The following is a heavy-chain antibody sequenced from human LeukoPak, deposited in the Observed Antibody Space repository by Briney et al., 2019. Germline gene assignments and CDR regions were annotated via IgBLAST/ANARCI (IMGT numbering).Heavy chain of an antibody. V-gene: IGHV3-23*01. CDR2: ISGSGSST. CDR3: AKSGHYDILTGYAS. Sequence: GGSLRLSCAASGFTFSSYAMSWVRQAPGKGLEWVSAISGSGSSTYYADSVKGRFTISRDNSKNTLYLQMNSLRAEDTAVYYCAKSGHYDILTGYASWGQGTLVTVSS. CDR1: GFTFSSYA. D-gene: IGHD3-9*01. J-gene: IGHJ4*02.